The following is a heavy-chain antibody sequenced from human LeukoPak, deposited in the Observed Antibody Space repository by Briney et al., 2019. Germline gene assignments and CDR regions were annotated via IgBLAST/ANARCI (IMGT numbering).Heavy chain of an antibody. J-gene: IGHJ4*02. D-gene: IGHD6-19*01. CDR1: GGSMSNYY. V-gene: IGHV4-59*12. CDR2: IYYSGST. Sequence: PSETLSLTCTVSGGSMSNYYWSWIRQPPGKGLEWIGYIYYSGSTNYNPSLKSRVTISIDTSKNQFSLKLSSVTAADTAVYYCACSSSGWFWNYWGQGTLVTVSS. CDR3: ACSSSGWFWNY.